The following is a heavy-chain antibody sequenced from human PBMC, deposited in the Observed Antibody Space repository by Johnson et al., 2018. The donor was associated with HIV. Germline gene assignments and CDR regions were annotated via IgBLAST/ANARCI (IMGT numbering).Heavy chain of an antibody. CDR2: ISWNSGSI. CDR1: GFTFDDYA. V-gene: IGHV3-9*01. D-gene: IGHD6-13*01. Sequence: VQLVESGGGLVQPGRSLRLSCAASGFTFDDYAMHWVRQAPGKGLEWVSGISWNSGSIGYADSVKGRFTISRDKAKNTLYLQMRSLRAEDTAVDYCARERIGYGSSGDVFDIWGQGTMVTVSS. CDR3: ARERIGYGSSGDVFDI. J-gene: IGHJ3*02.